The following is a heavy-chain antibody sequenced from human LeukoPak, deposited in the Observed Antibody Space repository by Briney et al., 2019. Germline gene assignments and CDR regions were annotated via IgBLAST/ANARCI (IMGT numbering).Heavy chain of an antibody. Sequence: PSQTLSLTCTVSGGSISSGSYYWSWIRQPAGKGLEWIGRIYTSGSTNYNPSLKSRVTISVDTSKNQFSLKLSSVTAADTAVYYCARITNYSDYYYYSMDVWGKGTTVTVSS. CDR2: IYTSGST. D-gene: IGHD4-11*01. CDR1: GGSISSGSYY. CDR3: ARITNYSDYYYYSMDV. J-gene: IGHJ6*03. V-gene: IGHV4-61*02.